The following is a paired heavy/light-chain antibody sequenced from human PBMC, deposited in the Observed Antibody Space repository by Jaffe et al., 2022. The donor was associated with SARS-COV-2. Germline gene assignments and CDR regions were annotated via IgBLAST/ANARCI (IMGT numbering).Heavy chain of an antibody. CDR3: ARGRKRFYPALSAGNWFAP. CDR2: INHSGST. Sequence: QVQLQQWGAGLLKPSETLSLTCAVYGGSFSAYYWSWIRQPPGKGLEWIGEINHSGSTNYNPSLKSRVTISVDTSKNQFSLKLSSVTAADTAVYYCARGRKRFYPALSAGNWFAPWGQGTLVTVSS. CDR1: GGSFSAYY. J-gene: IGHJ5*02. D-gene: IGHD3-10*01. V-gene: IGHV4-34*01.
Light chain of an antibody. CDR3: QQYNNWPLT. V-gene: IGKV3-15*01. CDR2: GAS. CDR1: QSVSSN. J-gene: IGKJ4*01. Sequence: EIVMTQSPATLSVSPGERATLSCRASQSVSSNLAWYQQKPGQAPRLLIYGASTRATGIPARFSGSGSGTEFTLTISSLQSEDFAVYYCQQYNNWPLTFGGGAKVEIK.